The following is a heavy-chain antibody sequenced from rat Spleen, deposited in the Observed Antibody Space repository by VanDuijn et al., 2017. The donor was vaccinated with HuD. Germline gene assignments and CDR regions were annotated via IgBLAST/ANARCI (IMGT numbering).Heavy chain of an antibody. CDR3: ARAGYLRDWYFDF. Sequence: EVQLVESGGGLVQPGRSLKLSCAASGFTFSHYDMAWVRQAPTTGLAWVATISYGDSSGHSGTYYRDSVWGRFTISRDDAKSTLSLQMDSLRSEDTATYYCARAGYLRDWYFDFWGPGTMVTVSS. J-gene: IGHJ1*01. CDR1: GFTFSHYD. V-gene: IGHV5-29*01. D-gene: IGHD2-2*01. CDR2: ISYGDSSGHSGT.